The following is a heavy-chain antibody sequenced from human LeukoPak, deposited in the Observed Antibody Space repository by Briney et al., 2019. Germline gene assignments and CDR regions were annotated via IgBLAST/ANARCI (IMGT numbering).Heavy chain of an antibody. CDR1: GGSFSGYY. D-gene: IGHD3-10*01. J-gene: IGHJ4*02. V-gene: IGHV4-34*01. CDR3: ARPRGYYGSGSYRFDY. Sequence: SETLYLTCAVYGGSFSGYYWSWIRQPPGKGLEWIGEINHSGSTTYNPSLKSRVTISVDTSKNQFSLKLRSVTAADTAVYYCARPRGYYGSGSYRFDYWGQGTLVTVSS. CDR2: INHSGST.